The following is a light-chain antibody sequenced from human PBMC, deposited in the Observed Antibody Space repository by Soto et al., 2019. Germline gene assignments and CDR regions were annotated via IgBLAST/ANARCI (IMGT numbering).Light chain of an antibody. CDR2: KAS. CDR3: QQYKTYSRT. CDR1: QSISPW. J-gene: IGKJ2*01. V-gene: IGKV1-5*03. Sequence: DIQMTQSPSTLSASVGDRVTITCRASQSISPWLAWYQQKPGKAPKILIYKASSLESGVPSRFSGSDSWTEFTLTISSLQPDDYSTYYCQQYKTYSRTFGQGTKLEIK.